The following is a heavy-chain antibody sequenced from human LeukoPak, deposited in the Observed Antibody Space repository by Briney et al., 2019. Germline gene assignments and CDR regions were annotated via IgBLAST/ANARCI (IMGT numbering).Heavy chain of an antibody. CDR1: GGSFSVYY. V-gene: IGHV4-34*01. CDR3: ARRYCGSISCRIDS. Sequence: SETLSLTCAVYGGSFSVYYWSWIRQPPGKGLEWIGEINHSGDTNYNPSLKSRVSISVDTSKNQFSLKVRSVTAADTAVYYCARRYCGSISCRIDSWGQGTLVTVSS. CDR2: INHSGDT. D-gene: IGHD2-2*01. J-gene: IGHJ4*02.